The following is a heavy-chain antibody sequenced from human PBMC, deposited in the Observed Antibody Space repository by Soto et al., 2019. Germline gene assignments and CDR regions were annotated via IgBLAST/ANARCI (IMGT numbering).Heavy chain of an antibody. D-gene: IGHD3-10*01. CDR2: VHHPGST. CDR3: AREGDAFGAPFDY. CDR1: GGSVSSDDYF. J-gene: IGHJ4*02. V-gene: IGHV4-30-4*01. Sequence: QVQLQESGPGLVKPSQTLSLTCTVSGGSVSSDDYFWSWIRQPPGEGLEWIGYVHHPGSTHYNPSLKSRVTISVDMSKNEFSLKLSSVTAADTAVYYCAREGDAFGAPFDYWGQGTLVTGSS.